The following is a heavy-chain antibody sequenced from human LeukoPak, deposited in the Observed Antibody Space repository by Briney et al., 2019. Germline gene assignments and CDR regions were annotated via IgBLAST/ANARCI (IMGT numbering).Heavy chain of an antibody. V-gene: IGHV4-34*01. J-gene: IGHJ6*04. CDR3: ARGRRSSYCSSTSCSYYYYYGMDV. Sequence: SETLSLTCAVYGGSFSGYYWSWIRQPPGKGLEWIGEINHSGSTNYNPSLTSRVTISVDTSKNQFSLKLSSVTAADTAVYYCARGRRSSYCSSTSCSYYYYYGMDVWGKGTTVTVSS. CDR2: INHSGST. D-gene: IGHD2-2*01. CDR1: GGSFSGYY.